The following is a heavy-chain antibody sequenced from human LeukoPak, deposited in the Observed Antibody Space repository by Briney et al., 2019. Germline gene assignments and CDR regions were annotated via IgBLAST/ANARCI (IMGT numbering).Heavy chain of an antibody. V-gene: IGHV3-23*01. J-gene: IGHJ4*02. Sequence: GGSLRLSCAASGITFSSYAMSWVRQAPGKGLEWVSSISDSGGSTYYADSVKGRFTVSRDNSKNTLYLQMSSLRADDTAVYYCATPRGIVVVVAAPSFDFWGQGTLVTVSS. CDR3: ATPRGIVVVVAAPSFDF. CDR1: GITFSSYA. CDR2: ISDSGGST. D-gene: IGHD2-15*01.